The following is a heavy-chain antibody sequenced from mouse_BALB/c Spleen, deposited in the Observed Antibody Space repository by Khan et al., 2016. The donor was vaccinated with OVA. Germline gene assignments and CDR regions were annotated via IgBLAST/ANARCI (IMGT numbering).Heavy chain of an antibody. CDR2: IWAGGST. Sequence: QVQLKESGPGLVAPSQSLSITCTVSGFSLTSYCVHWVRQPPGQGLEWLGVIWAGGSTNYNSALMSRLGISKDNSNSQVFLKMNRLQTDDTAMYYWARLEDIWGQGTTLTVSS. V-gene: IGHV2-9*02. CDR1: GFSLTSYC. CDR3: ARLEDI. D-gene: IGHD1-3*01. J-gene: IGHJ2*01.